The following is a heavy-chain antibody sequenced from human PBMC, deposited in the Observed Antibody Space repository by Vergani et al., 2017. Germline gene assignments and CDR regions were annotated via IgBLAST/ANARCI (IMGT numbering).Heavy chain of an antibody. V-gene: IGHV3-23*04. CDR1: GFTFSSYS. D-gene: IGHD6-19*01. Sequence: EVQLVESGGGLVQPGGSLRLSCAASGFTFSSYSMNWVRQAPGKGLEWVSGLSTSGSSTFYADSVKGRFTLSRDNSKNTLYLQMNSLRADDTAVYYCAKGTGSGWNPFDYWGQGTLVTVSS. CDR2: LSTSGSST. J-gene: IGHJ4*02. CDR3: AKGTGSGWNPFDY.